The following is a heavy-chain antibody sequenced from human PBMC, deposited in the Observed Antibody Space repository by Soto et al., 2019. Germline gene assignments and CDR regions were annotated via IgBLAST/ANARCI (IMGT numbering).Heavy chain of an antibody. Sequence: TGGSLRLSCAASGFTFSSYSMNWVRQAPGKGLEWVSSISSSSSYIYYADSVKGRFTISRDNAKNSLYLQMNSLRAEDTAVYYCARERLLWFGEYIDAFDIWGQGTMVTVSS. D-gene: IGHD3-10*01. J-gene: IGHJ3*02. CDR3: ARERLLWFGEYIDAFDI. CDR1: GFTFSSYS. CDR2: ISSSSSYI. V-gene: IGHV3-21*01.